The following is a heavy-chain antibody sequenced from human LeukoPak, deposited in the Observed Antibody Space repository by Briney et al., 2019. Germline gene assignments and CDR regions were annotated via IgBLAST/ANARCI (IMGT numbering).Heavy chain of an antibody. Sequence: GGSLRLSCAASGFTFSSYAMSWVRQAPGKGLEWVSVIYDSGTTYYADSVKGRFLIFRDTSKNTVDLQINSLRVEDTAVYYCAGRRSSGWYAYWGQGTLVTVSS. D-gene: IGHD6-19*01. CDR3: AGRRSSGWYAY. J-gene: IGHJ4*02. CDR2: IYDSGTT. V-gene: IGHV3-23*05. CDR1: GFTFSSYA.